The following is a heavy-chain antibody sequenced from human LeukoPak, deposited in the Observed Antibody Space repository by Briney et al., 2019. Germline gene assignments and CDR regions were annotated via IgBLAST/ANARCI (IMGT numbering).Heavy chain of an antibody. D-gene: IGHD2-2*01. CDR1: GYTFTGYY. CDR3: ARTRGYCSSTSCYFEAARLDY. CDR2: IKPNSGDT. Sequence: ASVKVSCKASGYTFTGYYMHWVRQAPGQGLEWMGWIKPNSGDTNYAQKFQGRVTMTSDTSISTAYMELSSLRSEDTAVYYCARTRGYCSSTSCYFEAARLDYWGQGTLVTVSS. V-gene: IGHV1-2*02. J-gene: IGHJ4*02.